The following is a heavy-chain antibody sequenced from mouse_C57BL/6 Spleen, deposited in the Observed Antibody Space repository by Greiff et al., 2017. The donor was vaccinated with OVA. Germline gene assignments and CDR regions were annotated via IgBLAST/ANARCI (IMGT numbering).Heavy chain of an antibody. CDR1: GYTFTSYW. Sequence: QVQLQQPGTELVKPGASVKLSCKASGYTFTSYWMHWVKQRPGQGLEWIGNINPSNGGTNYNEKFKSKATLTVDKSSSTAYMQLSSLTSEYSAVYYCARSVYLGLRQGARDYWGQGTSVTVSS. D-gene: IGHD2-4*01. CDR3: ARSVYLGLRQGARDY. J-gene: IGHJ4*01. V-gene: IGHV1-53*01. CDR2: INPSNGGT.